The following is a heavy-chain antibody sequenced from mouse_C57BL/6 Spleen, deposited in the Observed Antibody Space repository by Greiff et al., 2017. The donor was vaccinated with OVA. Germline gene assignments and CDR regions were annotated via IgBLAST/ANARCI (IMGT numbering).Heavy chain of an antibody. CDR1: GYAFSSYW. D-gene: IGHD3-2*01. CDR2: IYPGDGDT. Sequence: QVQLQQSGAELVKPGASVKISCKASGYAFSSYWMNWVKQRPGKGLEWIGQIYPGDGDTNYNGKFKGKATLTADQSSSTAYMQLSILTSDDSAVYFCARAADSPEDYWGQGTTLTVSA. J-gene: IGHJ2*01. V-gene: IGHV1-80*01. CDR3: ARAADSPEDY.